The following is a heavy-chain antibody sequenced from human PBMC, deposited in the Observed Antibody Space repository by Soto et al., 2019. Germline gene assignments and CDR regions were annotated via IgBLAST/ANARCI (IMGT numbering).Heavy chain of an antibody. D-gene: IGHD1-1*01. CDR3: ARGVPSRNWFDP. V-gene: IGHV4-30-2*01. CDR2: IYHSGST. CDR1: GGSISSGGYS. Sequence: LSLTCAVSGGSISSGGYSWSWIRQPPGKGLEWIGYIYHSGSTYYNPSLKSRVTISVDRSKNQLSLKLSSVTAADTAVYYCARGVPSRNWFDPWGQGTLVTVSS. J-gene: IGHJ5*02.